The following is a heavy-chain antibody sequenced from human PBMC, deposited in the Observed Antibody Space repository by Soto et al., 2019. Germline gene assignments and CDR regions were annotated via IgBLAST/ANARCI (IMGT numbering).Heavy chain of an antibody. D-gene: IGHD3-22*01. CDR3: ARGTYYYDSSGYYNWFDP. CDR2: INAGNGNT. CDR1: GYTFTSYA. Sequence: GASVKVSCKASGYTFTSYAMHWVRQAPGQRLEWMGWINAGNGNTKYSQKFQGRVTITRDTSASTAYMELSSLRSEDTAVYYCARGTYYYDSSGYYNWFDPWGQGTLVTVSS. V-gene: IGHV1-3*01. J-gene: IGHJ5*02.